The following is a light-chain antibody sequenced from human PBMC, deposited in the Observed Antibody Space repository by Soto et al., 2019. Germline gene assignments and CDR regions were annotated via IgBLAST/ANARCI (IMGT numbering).Light chain of an antibody. CDR3: SSYTSSSPYV. J-gene: IGLJ1*01. CDR1: SSDVGGYNY. Sequence: QSALTQPASVSGSPGQSITISCTGTSSDVGGYNYVSWYQQHPGKAPKLMIYEVSNRPSGFSNRFSGSKSGNTASLTISGLQAEDEADYYCSSYTSSSPYVFGTGTQLTVL. CDR2: EVS. V-gene: IGLV2-14*01.